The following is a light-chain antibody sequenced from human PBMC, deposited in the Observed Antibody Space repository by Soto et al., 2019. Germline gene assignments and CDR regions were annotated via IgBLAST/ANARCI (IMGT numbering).Light chain of an antibody. CDR1: QSISSY. V-gene: IGKV3-11*01. Sequence: EIVLTQSPATLSLSPGEVATLSCRASQSISSYLAWYQQKPGQAPRLLIYAASIRATGIPARFSGSGSGTDFTLTISSLEPDDFAVYYCQQRSDWPPWTFGQGTKVEIK. J-gene: IGKJ1*01. CDR2: AAS. CDR3: QQRSDWPPWT.